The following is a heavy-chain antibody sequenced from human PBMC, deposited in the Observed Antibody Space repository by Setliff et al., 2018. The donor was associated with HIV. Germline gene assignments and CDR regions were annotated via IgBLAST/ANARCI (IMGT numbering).Heavy chain of an antibody. J-gene: IGHJ4*02. CDR3: ATGQFFDWSPDS. CDR1: GDTLTGYY. D-gene: IGHD3-9*01. Sequence: RASVKVSCKVSGDTLTGYYIHWVRQAPGQGLEWMGWIKPNTGGTNFAQQFQGRVTMTRDTSISTAYMELSSLRSDDMAVYYCATGQFFDWSPDSWGQGTLVTVSS. CDR2: IKPNTGGT. V-gene: IGHV1-2*02.